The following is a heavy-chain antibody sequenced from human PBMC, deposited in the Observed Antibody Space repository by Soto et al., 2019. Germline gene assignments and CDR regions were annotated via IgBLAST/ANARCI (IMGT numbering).Heavy chain of an antibody. CDR2: IYHSGST. D-gene: IGHD1-26*01. CDR1: GGSISSGGYS. J-gene: IGHJ4*02. V-gene: IGHV4-30-2*01. Sequence: QLQLQESGSGLVKPSQTLSLTCAVSGGSISSGGYSWSWIRQPPGKGLEWIGYIYHSGSTYYNPSLKSRVTISVDTSKNQFSLKLSSVTAADTAVYFCARDELTGAHFDYWGQGTLVTVSS. CDR3: ARDELTGAHFDY.